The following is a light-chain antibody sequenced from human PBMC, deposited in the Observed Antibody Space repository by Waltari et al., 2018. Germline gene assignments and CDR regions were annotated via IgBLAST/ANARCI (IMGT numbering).Light chain of an antibody. CDR1: TSTRSN. V-gene: IGKV3-15*01. CDR2: GAS. CDR3: EQYDNWLGT. Sequence: IVMTQSPATLSELPGERATLSCRAGTSTRSNLAWYQHNTGQAPRLLIYGASTTATGIPARFSGSGSGTEVTLTSSSLQSEDVAVYFCEQYDNWLGTFGQGTKVEIK. J-gene: IGKJ1*01.